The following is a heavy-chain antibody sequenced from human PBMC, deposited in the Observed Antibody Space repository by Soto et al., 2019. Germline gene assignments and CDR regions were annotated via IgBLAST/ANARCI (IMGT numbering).Heavy chain of an antibody. CDR1: GFAFSTYA. CDR2: MSGSVNSA. CDR3: AKVRGDSNGYYRPYFYYGMDV. J-gene: IGHJ6*02. V-gene: IGHV3-23*01. D-gene: IGHD3-22*01. Sequence: EVQLLESGGGLVHPGGSLRLSCAASGFAFSTYAMSWVRQAPGKGLEWVSGMSGSVNSAYYADSVKGRFTISRDNSKNTLSLQMNFLRAEDTALYYCAKVRGDSNGYYRPYFYYGMDVWGQGTTVTVSS.